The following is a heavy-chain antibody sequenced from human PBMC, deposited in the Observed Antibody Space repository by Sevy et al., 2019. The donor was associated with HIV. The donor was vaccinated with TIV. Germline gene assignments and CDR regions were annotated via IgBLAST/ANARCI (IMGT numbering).Heavy chain of an antibody. Sequence: GGCLRLSCAASGFSFRDYYMSWIRQAPGKGLERVSYIGSSSSFTKYAGSLKGRFTISRDNVKTSLFLHLNSLTDEDTGVYYCTRGAVARNTYYFDYWGPGTPVFVSS. CDR1: GFSFRDYY. CDR2: IGSSSSFT. V-gene: IGHV3-11*03. J-gene: IGHJ4*02. CDR3: TRGAVARNTYYFDY. D-gene: IGHD6-19*01.